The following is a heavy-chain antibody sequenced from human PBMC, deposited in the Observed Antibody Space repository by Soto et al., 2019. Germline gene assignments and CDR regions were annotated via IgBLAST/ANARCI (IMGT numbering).Heavy chain of an antibody. CDR1: GASVSSEDYY. V-gene: IGHV4-30-4*01. CDR3: ARYKMGGSGSYYNAWFDS. Sequence: SETLSLTCTVSGASVSSEDYYWSWIRQPPGQGPEWIAYIYYTGSAYYNPSLRSRVSMSVDTSRNQSSLMLTSVIAADTAVYYCARYKMGGSGSYYNAWFDSWGQGLLVTVSS. CDR2: IYYTGSA. D-gene: IGHD3-10*01. J-gene: IGHJ5*01.